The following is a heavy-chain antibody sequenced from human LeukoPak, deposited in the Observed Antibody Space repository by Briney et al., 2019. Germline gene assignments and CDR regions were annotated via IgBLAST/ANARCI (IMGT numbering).Heavy chain of an antibody. J-gene: IGHJ4*02. D-gene: IGHD1-26*01. CDR3: ARRPGGWELLSRKPHFDF. Sequence: SETLSLTCAVYGGSFSDYDWSWSRQAPGKGLQWIGEINESGTTNCDPSLKSRVTISVDTSKNQVSLNLSSVTAADTAVYYCARRPGGWELLSRKPHFDFWGQGILVTVSS. CDR2: INESGTT. V-gene: IGHV4-34*01. CDR1: GGSFSDYD.